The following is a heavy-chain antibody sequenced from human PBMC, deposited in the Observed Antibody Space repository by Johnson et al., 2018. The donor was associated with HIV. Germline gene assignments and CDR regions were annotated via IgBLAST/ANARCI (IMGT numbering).Heavy chain of an antibody. J-gene: IGHJ3*02. CDR2: ISWNSGSI. Sequence: VQLVESGGGFVQPGRSLRLSCAASGFTFDDYAMHWVRQAPGKGLEWVSGISWNSGSIGYADSVKGRFTISRDNAKNSLYLQMNSLRAEDTALYYCAKDRWELFWGGGEASHDAFDIWGQGTMVTVSS. CDR1: GFTFDDYA. CDR3: AKDRWELFWGGGEASHDAFDI. D-gene: IGHD1-26*01. V-gene: IGHV3-9*01.